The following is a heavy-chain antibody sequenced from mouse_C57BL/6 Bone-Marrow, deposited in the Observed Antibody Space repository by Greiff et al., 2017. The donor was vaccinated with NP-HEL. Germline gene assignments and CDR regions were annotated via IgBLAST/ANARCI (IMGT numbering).Heavy chain of an antibody. Sequence: QVQLKESGAELMKPGASVKLSCKATGYTFTGYWIEWVKQRPGHGLEWIGEILPGSGSNKYNEKFKGKATLTADTSSTTAYMQISSLTTEDSAIYYCARMEDGYYEYFDVWGTGTTVTVSS. V-gene: IGHV1-9*01. CDR3: ARMEDGYYEYFDV. CDR2: ILPGSGSN. D-gene: IGHD2-3*01. J-gene: IGHJ1*03. CDR1: GYTFTGYW.